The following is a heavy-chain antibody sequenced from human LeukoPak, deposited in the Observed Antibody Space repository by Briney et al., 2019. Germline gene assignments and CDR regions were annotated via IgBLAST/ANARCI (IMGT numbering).Heavy chain of an antibody. CDR2: ISSSGSTI. CDR3: ARDKASAHYDSSGYAGY. V-gene: IGHV3-48*03. D-gene: IGHD3-22*01. CDR1: GSTFSGYE. J-gene: IGHJ4*02. Sequence: PGGSLRLSCAASGSTFSGYEMNWVRQAPGKGLEWVSYISSSGSTIYYADSVKGRFTFSRDNAKNSLYLQMNSLRAEDTAVYYCARDKASAHYDSSGYAGYWGQGTLVTVSS.